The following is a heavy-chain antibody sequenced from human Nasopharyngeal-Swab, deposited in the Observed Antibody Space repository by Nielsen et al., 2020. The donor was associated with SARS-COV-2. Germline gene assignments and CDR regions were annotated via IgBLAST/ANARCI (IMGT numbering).Heavy chain of an antibody. D-gene: IGHD3-3*01. J-gene: IGHJ5*02. CDR2: IYHSGST. CDR1: GYSISSGYY. CDR3: ARARDRVTIFGVVRDWFDP. V-gene: IGHV4-38-2*02. Sequence: SETLSLTCTVSGYSISSGYYWGWIRQPPGKGLEWIGNIYHSGSTFYNPSPKSRVTISVDTSKNQFSLKLSSVTAADTAVYYCARARDRVTIFGVVRDWFDPWGQGTLVTVSS.